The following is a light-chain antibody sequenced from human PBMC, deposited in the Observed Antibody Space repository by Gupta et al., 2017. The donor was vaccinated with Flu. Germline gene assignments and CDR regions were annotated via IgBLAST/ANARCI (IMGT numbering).Light chain of an antibody. CDR3: QQRFNRDS. V-gene: IGKV3-11*01. J-gene: IGKJ2*03. CDR1: ESVRIY. CDR2: DAS. Sequence: EIVLTQSPATLSLSPGERATLSCRASESVRIYLSWYQQKPGQAPRLLIYDASNRATGIPARFSGSGSGTDFTLTISSLEPEDFAVYYCQQRFNRDSFGQGTRLEI.